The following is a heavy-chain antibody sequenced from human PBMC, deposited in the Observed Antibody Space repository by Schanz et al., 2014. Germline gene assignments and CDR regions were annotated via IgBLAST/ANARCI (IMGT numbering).Heavy chain of an antibody. CDR2: ISFDGRNT. CDR1: GITLSGYG. CDR3: ARDAVTSVLTPGFYY. D-gene: IGHD4-17*01. J-gene: IGHJ4*02. V-gene: IGHV3-30*03. Sequence: QVQLVESGGGVVQPGRSLRLSCAASGITLSGYGLHWVRQAPGKGLEWVGFISFDGRNTGYAHSVKGRFTISRDNAKNSLYLQMKSLRVEDTAVYYCARDAVTSVLTPGFYYWGQGTLVTVSS.